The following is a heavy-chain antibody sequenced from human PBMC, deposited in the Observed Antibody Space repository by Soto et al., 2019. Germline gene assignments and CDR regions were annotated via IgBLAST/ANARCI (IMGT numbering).Heavy chain of an antibody. CDR2: ISGSGGST. CDR1: GFTFSSYA. Sequence: GGSLRLSCAASGFTFSSYAMSWVRQAPGKGLEWVSAISGSGGSTYYADSVKGRFTISRDNSKNTLYLQMNSLRAEDTAVYYCAKVPMPEYSGYAQRSYYFDYWGQGTLVTVSS. CDR3: AKVPMPEYSGYAQRSYYFDY. D-gene: IGHD5-12*01. V-gene: IGHV3-23*01. J-gene: IGHJ4*02.